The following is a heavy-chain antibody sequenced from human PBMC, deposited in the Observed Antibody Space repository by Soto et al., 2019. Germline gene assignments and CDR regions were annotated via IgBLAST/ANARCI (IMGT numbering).Heavy chain of an antibody. V-gene: IGHV1-18*01. Sequence: GASVKVSCKASGYTFTSYGISWVRQAPGQGLEWMGWISAYNGNTNYAQKLQGRVTMTTDTSTSTAYMELRSLRSDDTAVYYCAREAYYYYDILSGCYDLRSDVLAIWGQRTIVT. J-gene: IGHJ3*02. CDR2: ISAYNGNT. CDR1: GYTFTSYG. D-gene: IGHD3-9*01. CDR3: AREAYYYYDILSGCYDLRSDVLAI.